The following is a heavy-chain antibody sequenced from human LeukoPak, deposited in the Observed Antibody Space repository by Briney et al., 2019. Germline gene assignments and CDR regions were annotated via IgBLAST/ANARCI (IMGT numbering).Heavy chain of an antibody. CDR1: GFTFSSYW. V-gene: IGHV3-7*01. CDR2: IKQDGSEK. D-gene: IGHD3-22*01. Sequence: GGSLRLSCAASGFTFSSYWMSWVRQAPGKGLEWVANIKQDGSEKYYVDSVKGRFTISRDNAKNSLYLQMNSLRAEDTAVYYCAREIGPYYYYMDVWGKGTTVTISS. J-gene: IGHJ6*03. CDR3: AREIGPYYYYMDV.